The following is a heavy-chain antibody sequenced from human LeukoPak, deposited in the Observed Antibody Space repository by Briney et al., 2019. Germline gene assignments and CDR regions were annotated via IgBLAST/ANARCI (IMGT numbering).Heavy chain of an antibody. V-gene: IGHV1-69*05. CDR2: IIPIFDTS. D-gene: IGHD6-13*01. J-gene: IGHJ5*02. Sequence: ATVKVSCKASGGTFNNYAISWVRQAPGQGLEWMGEIIPIFDTSTYAQKYRGRVTITTDESTSTAYMELSSLRSEDTAVYYCAGMVSPTAAGTGYFDPWGQGTLVTVSS. CDR3: AGMVSPTAAGTGYFDP. CDR1: GGTFNNYA.